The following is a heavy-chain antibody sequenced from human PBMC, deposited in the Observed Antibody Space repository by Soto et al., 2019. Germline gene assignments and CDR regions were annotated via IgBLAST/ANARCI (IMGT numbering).Heavy chain of an antibody. J-gene: IGHJ6*02. CDR1: GYSITSGYY. Sequence: PSETLSLTCTVSGYSITSGYYWGWIRQPPGKGLEWIGNIYHSGSTYYRPSLKSRVAISIDASKNHFTLNLRSVTAADTAVYYCARYGISYYSGVDVWGQGTTVTVSS. V-gene: IGHV4-38-2*02. CDR2: IYHSGST. D-gene: IGHD3-3*02. CDR3: ARYGISYYSGVDV.